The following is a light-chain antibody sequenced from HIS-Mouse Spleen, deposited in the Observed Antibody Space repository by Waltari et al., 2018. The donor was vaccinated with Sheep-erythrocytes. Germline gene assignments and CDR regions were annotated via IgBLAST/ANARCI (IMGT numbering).Light chain of an antibody. CDR1: QSVSSSY. CDR3: QQYGSSPLT. V-gene: IGKV3-20*01. Sequence: EIVLTQSPGTLYLSPGERATLSCRASQSVSSSYLAWYQQKPGQAPRLLIYGASSRATGIPDRFSGSGSVTDFTLTISRLEPEDFAVYYCQQYGSSPLTFGGGTKVEIK. CDR2: GAS. J-gene: IGKJ4*01.